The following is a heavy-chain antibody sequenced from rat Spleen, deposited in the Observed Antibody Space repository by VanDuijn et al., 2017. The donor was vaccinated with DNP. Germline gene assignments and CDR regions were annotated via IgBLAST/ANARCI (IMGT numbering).Heavy chain of an antibody. V-gene: IGHV3-1*01. J-gene: IGHJ2*01. CDR3: ARWSRYFDY. CDR2: ISYSGST. Sequence: EVQLQGSGPGLVKPSQSLSLTCSVTFYSITSSNNWNWLRKFPGNKMEWMGYISYSGSTGFNPSLKSRFSITRDTSKNQFFLQLNSVTTEDTATYYCARWSRYFDYWGQGVMVTVSS. CDR1: FYSITSSNN.